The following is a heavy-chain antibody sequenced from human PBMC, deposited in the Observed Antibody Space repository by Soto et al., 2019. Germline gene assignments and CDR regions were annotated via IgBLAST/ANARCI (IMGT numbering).Heavy chain of an antibody. CDR3: ARNMLRGFYFDY. J-gene: IGHJ4*02. CDR2: IHRNGNT. D-gene: IGHD3-10*01. CDR1: GGSISSDNW. Sequence: SETLSLTCTISGGSISSDNWWSWVRQPPGEGLEWIGEIHRNGNTNYKPSLRSRVTISVDESKNQFSLRLNSVTAADTAVFYCARNMLRGFYFDYWGQGALVTVSS. V-gene: IGHV4-4*02.